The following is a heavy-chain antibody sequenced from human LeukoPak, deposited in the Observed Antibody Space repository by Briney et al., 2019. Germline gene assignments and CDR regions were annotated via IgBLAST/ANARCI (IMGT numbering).Heavy chain of an antibody. J-gene: IGHJ6*02. CDR1: GFTFRNYV. CDR2: TSSDLNVK. D-gene: IGHD3-10*01. Sequence: GGSLRLSCAASGFTFRNYVIHWVRQAPGKGLEWVAVTSSDLNVKLYADSVKGRFTISRDNSKNTLYLQMNSLRAEDTAVYYCVKYGADVWGQGTTVTVSS. CDR3: VKYGADV. V-gene: IGHV3-30*18.